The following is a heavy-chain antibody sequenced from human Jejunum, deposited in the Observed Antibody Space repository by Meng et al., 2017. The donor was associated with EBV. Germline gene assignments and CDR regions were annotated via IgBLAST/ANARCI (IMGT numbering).Heavy chain of an antibody. V-gene: IGHV7-4-1*02. CDR3: ARGSNWFDR. Sequence: QVQLVQSGLELKKPGAAAKVSCKASGYIFTSDAINWVRQTPGHGLEWMGWINTNTGKPMYVQGFTGRFVFSLDNSVNTAYLQINSLQTDDTAVYYCARGSNWFDRWGQGTLVTVSS. CDR1: GYIFTSDA. J-gene: IGHJ5*02. CDR2: INTNTGKP.